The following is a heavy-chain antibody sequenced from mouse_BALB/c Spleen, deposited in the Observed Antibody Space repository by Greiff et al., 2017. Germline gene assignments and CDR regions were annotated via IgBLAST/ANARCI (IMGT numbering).Heavy chain of an antibody. D-gene: IGHD1-2*01. J-gene: IGHJ4*01. V-gene: IGHV5-17*02. CDR1: GFTFSSFG. Sequence: EVMLVESGGGLVQPGGSRKLSCAASGFTFSSFGMHWVRQAPEKGLEWVAYISSGSSTIYYADTVKGRFTISRDNPKNTLFLQMTSLRSEDTAMYYCAREGGATATYAMDYWGQGTSVTVSS. CDR2: ISSGSSTI. CDR3: AREGGATATYAMDY.